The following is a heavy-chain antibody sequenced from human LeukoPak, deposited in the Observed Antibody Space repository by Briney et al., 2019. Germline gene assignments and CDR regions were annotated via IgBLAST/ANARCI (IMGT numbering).Heavy chain of an antibody. D-gene: IGHD1-26*01. V-gene: IGHV4-34*01. Sequence: LRLSCAASGFTFSDYYMSWIRQPPGKGLEWIGEINHSGSTNYNPSLKSRVTISVDTSKNQFSLKLSSVTAADTAVYYCARGRGLVGATRGPFAFDIWGQGTMVTVSS. CDR2: INHSGST. CDR3: ARGRGLVGATRGPFAFDI. CDR1: GFTFSDYY. J-gene: IGHJ3*02.